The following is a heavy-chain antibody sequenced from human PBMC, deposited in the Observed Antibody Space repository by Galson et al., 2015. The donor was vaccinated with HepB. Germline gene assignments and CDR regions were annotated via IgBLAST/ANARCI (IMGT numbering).Heavy chain of an antibody. V-gene: IGHV7-4-1*02. CDR3: ARDLGPMWGFLRLPLDS. D-gene: IGHD2-21*01. J-gene: IGHJ5*01. CDR1: GNSFNYYA. CDR2: INTNNGNP. Sequence: SVKVSCKASGNSFNYYAINWVRQAPGQGLEWMGWINTNNGNPTYAQDFAGRFVFSLDTSVSTTFLQISGLKTEDTAVYYCARDLGPMWGFLRLPLDSWGQGTLVTVSS.